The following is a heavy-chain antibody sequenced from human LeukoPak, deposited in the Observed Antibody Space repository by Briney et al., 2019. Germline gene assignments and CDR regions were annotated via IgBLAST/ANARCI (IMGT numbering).Heavy chain of an antibody. CDR1: GYTFTGYY. V-gene: IGHV1-2*02. J-gene: IGHJ4*02. CDR3: ARVRPGGYSGSYPSGY. Sequence: ASVKVSCKASGYTFTGYYMHWVRQAPGQGLEWMGWINPNSGGTNYAQKFQGRVTMTRDTSISTAYMELSRLRSDDTAVYYCARVRPGGYSGSYPSGYWGQGTLVTVSS. CDR2: INPNSGGT. D-gene: IGHD1-26*01.